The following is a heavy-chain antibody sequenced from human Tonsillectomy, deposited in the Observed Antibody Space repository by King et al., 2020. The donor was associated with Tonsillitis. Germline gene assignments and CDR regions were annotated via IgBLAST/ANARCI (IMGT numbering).Heavy chain of an antibody. CDR1: GFTFSGYW. V-gene: IGHV3-7*01. J-gene: IGHJ3*01. Sequence: EVQLVESGGTLVQPGGSLRLSCEGSGFTFSGYWMIWLRQAPGKGLEWVANINSDGRKKHYVDSVEGRFTISRDNAKSSLYLQMNSLRVEDTAVYYCARDESPANGGIYYDAFDFWGQGTMVTVSS. CDR2: INSDGRKK. D-gene: IGHD1-26*01. CDR3: ARDESPANGGIYYDAFDF.